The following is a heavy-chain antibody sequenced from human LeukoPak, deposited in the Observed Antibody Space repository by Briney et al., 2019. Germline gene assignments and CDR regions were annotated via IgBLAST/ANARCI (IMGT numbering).Heavy chain of an antibody. CDR1: GFTFSSDG. J-gene: IGHJ6*02. CDR3: ARDLSLSGYYYGMDV. D-gene: IGHD3-16*02. Sequence: PGGSLRLSSAASGFTFSSDGMHWVRQAPGKGLEWVAVIWYDGSNKYDADSVKGRFTISRDNSKNTLYLQMNSLRAEDTAVYYCARDLSLSGYYYGMDVWGQGTTVTVSS. V-gene: IGHV3-33*01. CDR2: IWYDGSNK.